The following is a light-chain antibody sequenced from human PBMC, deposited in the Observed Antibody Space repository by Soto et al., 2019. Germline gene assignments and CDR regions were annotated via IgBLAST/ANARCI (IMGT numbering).Light chain of an antibody. V-gene: IGLV3-25*03. CDR2: KDS. Sequence: SYELTQPPSVSVSPGQTARIICSGDALPKQYAYWYQQKPGQAPVLVIYKDSERPSGIPERFSGSSSGTTVTLTISGVQAEDEADYYCQSADSSGHVVFGGGTKVTVL. CDR3: QSADSSGHVV. CDR1: ALPKQY. J-gene: IGLJ2*01.